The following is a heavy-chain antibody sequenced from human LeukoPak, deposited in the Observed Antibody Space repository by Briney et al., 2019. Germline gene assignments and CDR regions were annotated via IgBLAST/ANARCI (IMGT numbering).Heavy chain of an antibody. V-gene: IGHV3-30*18. CDR3: AKSGTRSSWSPRVKTYLDY. J-gene: IGHJ4*02. CDR2: SYDGSNR. Sequence: GGSLRLSCAASGFTFTNYGMNWVRQAPGKGLEWVALSYDGSNRQYADSVKGRFTISRDNSKYTLYLQMDSLRTEDTAVYYCAKSGTRSSWSPRVKTYLDYWGQGTLVTVSS. D-gene: IGHD6-13*01. CDR1: GFTFTNYG.